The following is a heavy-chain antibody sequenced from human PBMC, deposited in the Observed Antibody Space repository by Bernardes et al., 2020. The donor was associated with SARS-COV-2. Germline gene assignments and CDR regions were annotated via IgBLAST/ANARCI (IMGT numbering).Heavy chain of an antibody. CDR3: ARDQGQLVLIYYYGMDV. J-gene: IGHJ6*02. Sequence: GRSLRLSCAASGFTFSSYAMNWVRQAPGKGLEWVSDISGRGGTTNYADSVKGRFTISRDNSKNTLYLQMSSLRAEDTAVYYCARDQGQLVLIYYYGMDVWGQGTTVTVSS. D-gene: IGHD6-6*01. CDR1: GFTFSSYA. V-gene: IGHV3-23*01. CDR2: ISGRGGTT.